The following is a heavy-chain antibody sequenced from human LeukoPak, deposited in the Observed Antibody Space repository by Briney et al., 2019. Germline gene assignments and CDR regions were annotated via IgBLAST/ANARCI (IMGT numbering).Heavy chain of an antibody. D-gene: IGHD6-13*01. CDR2: IYYSGST. CDR3: ARHIAAAGTIDY. V-gene: IGHV4-59*08. J-gene: IGHJ4*02. CDR1: GGSISSYY. Sequence: PSETLSLTCTVPGGSISSYYWSWIRQPPGKGLEWIGYIYYSGSTNCNPSLKSRVTISVDTSKNQFSLKLSSVTAADTAVYYCARHIAAAGTIDYWGQGTLVTVSS.